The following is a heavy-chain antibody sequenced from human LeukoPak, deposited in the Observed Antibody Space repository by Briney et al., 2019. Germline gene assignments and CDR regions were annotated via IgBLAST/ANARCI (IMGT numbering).Heavy chain of an antibody. Sequence: GESLKISCKGPGYSFTSYWIGWVRQMPGKGLEWMGIIYPGDSDTRYSPSFQGQVTISADKSISTAYLQWSSLKASDTAMYYCARHVGGGVVIDYFDYWGQGTLVTVSS. CDR2: IYPGDSDT. CDR1: GYSFTSYW. V-gene: IGHV5-51*01. D-gene: IGHD3-3*01. CDR3: ARHVGGGVVIDYFDY. J-gene: IGHJ4*02.